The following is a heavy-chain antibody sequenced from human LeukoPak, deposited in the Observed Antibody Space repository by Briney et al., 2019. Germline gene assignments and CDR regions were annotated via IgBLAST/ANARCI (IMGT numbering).Heavy chain of an antibody. CDR2: ISVYNGDT. D-gene: IGHD5-12*01. V-gene: IGHV1-18*01. J-gene: IGHJ4*02. Sequence: ASVKVSCKTSGYTFSSYGISWVRQAPGQGLEWMGWISVYNGDTNYAQKFQGRVTMTRNTSISTAYMELSSLRSEDTAVYYCARGGIGDIVATIHYWGQGTLVTVSS. CDR3: ARGGIGDIVATIHY. CDR1: GYTFSSYG.